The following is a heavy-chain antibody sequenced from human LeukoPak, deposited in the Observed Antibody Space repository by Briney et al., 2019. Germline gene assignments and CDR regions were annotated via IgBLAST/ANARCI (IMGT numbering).Heavy chain of an antibody. CDR3: ARALYYYDSSGYYFDY. Sequence: SETLSLTCTVSGGSISSYYWSWIRQPPGKGLEWIGYIYHSGSTYYNPSLKSRVTISVDRSKNQFSLKLSSVTAADTAVYYCARALYYYDSSGYYFDYWGQGTLVTVSS. J-gene: IGHJ4*02. D-gene: IGHD3-22*01. CDR1: GGSISSYY. V-gene: IGHV4-59*12. CDR2: IYHSGST.